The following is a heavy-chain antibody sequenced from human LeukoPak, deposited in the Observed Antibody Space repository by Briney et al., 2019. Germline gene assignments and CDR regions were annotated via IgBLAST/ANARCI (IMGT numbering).Heavy chain of an antibody. D-gene: IGHD4-23*01. Sequence: GGTLRVSCVASGVTFSSYSMSGGRRAQGGGVGWGSSIRGSRTYMYYADSVKGRFTISRDNAKNSLYLQMNSLTADDTAVYYCARDGGYDYGGNLDYWGQGTLVTVSS. CDR3: ARDGGYDYGGNLDY. CDR2: IRGSRTYM. CDR1: GVTFSSYS. J-gene: IGHJ4*02. V-gene: IGHV3-21*01.